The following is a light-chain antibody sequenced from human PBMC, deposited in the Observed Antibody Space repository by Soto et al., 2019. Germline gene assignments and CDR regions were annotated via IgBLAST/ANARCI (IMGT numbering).Light chain of an antibody. CDR3: QQYNSYPWT. J-gene: IGKJ1*01. V-gene: IGKV1-5*01. Sequence: DIQMTQSPSTLSASVGDRVTITCRASQSISSWLAWYQQKPGKAPKLLIYNASSLESGVPSRFSGSGSGTEFTLTTTSLQPDDFASYYCQQYNSYPWTFGQGTRWIS. CDR1: QSISSW. CDR2: NAS.